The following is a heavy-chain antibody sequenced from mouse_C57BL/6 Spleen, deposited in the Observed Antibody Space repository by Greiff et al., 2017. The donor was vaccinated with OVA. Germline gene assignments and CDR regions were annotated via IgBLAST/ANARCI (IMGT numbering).Heavy chain of an antibody. CDR2: IDPETGGT. CDR1: GYTFTDYE. D-gene: IGHD2-1*01. J-gene: IGHJ3*01. CDR3: TLYYGNFPWFAY. Sequence: VKLMESGAELVRPGASVTLSCKASGYTFTDYEMHWVKQTPVHGLEWIGAIDPETGGTAYNQKFKGKAILTADKSSSTAYMELRSLTSEDSAVYYCTLYYGNFPWFAYWGQGTLVTVSA. V-gene: IGHV1-15*01.